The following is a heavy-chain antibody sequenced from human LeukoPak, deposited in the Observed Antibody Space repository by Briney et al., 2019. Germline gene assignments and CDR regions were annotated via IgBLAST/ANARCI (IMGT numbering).Heavy chain of an antibody. Sequence: SETLSLTCAVSGYSISSGYYWGWIRQPPGKGLEWIGSIYHSGSTYSNPSLKSRVTISVDTSKNQFSVKLSSVTAADTAVYYCARHAVLWFGEPIDYWGQGTLVTVSS. CDR3: ARHAVLWFGEPIDY. CDR2: IYHSGST. D-gene: IGHD3-10*01. J-gene: IGHJ4*02. V-gene: IGHV4-38-2*01. CDR1: GYSISSGYY.